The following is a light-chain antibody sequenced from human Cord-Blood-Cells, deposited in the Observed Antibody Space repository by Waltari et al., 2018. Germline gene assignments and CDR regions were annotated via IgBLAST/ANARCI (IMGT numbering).Light chain of an antibody. J-gene: IGLJ2*01. V-gene: IGLV3-1*01. CDR1: KLGEKY. CDR3: QAWDSSTVV. Sequence: SYELTQPPSVSVSPGQTASITCSGDKLGEKYACWYQQKSGQSPVLVIYQDSKGPSGIPKRFSGSNSGNTATLTISGTQAMDEADYYCQAWDSSTVVFGGGTKLTVL. CDR2: QDS.